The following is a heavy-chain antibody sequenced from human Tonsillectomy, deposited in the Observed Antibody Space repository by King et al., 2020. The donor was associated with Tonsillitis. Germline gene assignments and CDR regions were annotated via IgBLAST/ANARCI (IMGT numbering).Heavy chain of an antibody. CDR3: AHSHFEIFTGPFDS. J-gene: IGHJ4*02. V-gene: IGHV2-5*01. D-gene: IGHD3-9*01. CDR2: IYWHDDK. Sequence: ITLQESGPTLVKPTQTLTLTCSFSGFSLTTTGEGVGWIRQPPGKALEWLAFIYWHDDKRYSPSLKNRLTITKDTSKNQVVLMMTNMDSVDTATYYCAHSHFEIFTGPFDSWGQGMLVTVSS. CDR1: GFSLTTTGEG.